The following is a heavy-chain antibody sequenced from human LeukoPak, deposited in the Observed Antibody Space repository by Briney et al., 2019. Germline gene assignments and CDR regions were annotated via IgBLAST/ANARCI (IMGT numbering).Heavy chain of an antibody. CDR2: ISGSGGST. D-gene: IGHD3-22*01. Sequence: GGSLRLSCAASGFTFSNYAMSWVRQAPGKGLEWVSSISGSGGSTYYADSVKGRLTISRDNSKNTLYLQMNSLRAEDTAVYYCAEAGGTYYDSSYYTYYWGQGTLVTVSS. J-gene: IGHJ4*02. CDR1: GFTFSNYA. CDR3: AEAGGTYYDSSYYTYY. V-gene: IGHV3-23*01.